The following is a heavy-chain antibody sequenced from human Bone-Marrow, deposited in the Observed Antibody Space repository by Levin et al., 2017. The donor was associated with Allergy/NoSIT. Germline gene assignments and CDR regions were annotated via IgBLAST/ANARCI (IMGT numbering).Heavy chain of an antibody. CDR1: GFTFSDHY. Sequence: LAGGSLRLSCAASGFTFSDHYMDWVRQAPGKGLEWVARSRNKANSYTTEYAASVKGRFTISRDDSKDSLYLQMNSLQTDDTAVYYCARAGSSSGWHFFDFWGQGILVSVSS. CDR2: SRNKANSYTT. J-gene: IGHJ4*02. D-gene: IGHD6-19*01. V-gene: IGHV3-72*01. CDR3: ARAGSSSGWHFFDF.